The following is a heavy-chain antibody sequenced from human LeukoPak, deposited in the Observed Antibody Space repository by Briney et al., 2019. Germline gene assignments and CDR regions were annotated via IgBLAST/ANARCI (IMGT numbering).Heavy chain of an antibody. CDR2: IWYDRSNK. D-gene: IGHD6-13*01. CDR3: AKDPTLYSSYFDY. J-gene: IGHJ4*02. V-gene: IGHV3-33*06. CDR1: GFTFSSYG. Sequence: PGGALRLSCVASGFTFSSYGMHWVRQAPGKGREWVAVIWYDRSNKYYADSVKGRFPISRDNSKNTLYLQMNSLRAEDTAVYYCAKDPTLYSSYFDYWGQGTLVTVSS.